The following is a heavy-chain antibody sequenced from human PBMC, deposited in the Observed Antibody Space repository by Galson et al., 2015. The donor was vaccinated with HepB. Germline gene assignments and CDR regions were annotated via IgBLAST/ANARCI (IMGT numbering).Heavy chain of an antibody. CDR3: ARGDTMIVVGDAFDI. V-gene: IGHV6-1*01. D-gene: IGHD3-22*01. CDR2: TYYRSKWYN. J-gene: IGHJ3*02. Sequence: AISGDSVSSNSAAWNWIRQSPSRGLEWLGRTYYRSKWYNDYAVSVKSRITINPDTSKNQFSLQLNSVTPEDTAVYYCARGDTMIVVGDAFDIWGQGTMVTVSS. CDR1: GDSVSSNSAA.